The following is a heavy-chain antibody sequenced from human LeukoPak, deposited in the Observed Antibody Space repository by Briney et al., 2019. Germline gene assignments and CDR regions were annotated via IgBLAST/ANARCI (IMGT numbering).Heavy chain of an antibody. J-gene: IGHJ6*02. CDR3: AREGGCSSTSCYYYYYYGMDV. CDR1: GYTLTSYG. D-gene: IGHD2-2*01. CDR2: ISAYNGNT. V-gene: IGHV1-18*01. Sequence: ASVKVSCKASGYTLTSYGISWVRQAPGQGLEWMGWISAYNGNTNYAQKLQGRVTMTTDTSTSTAYMELRSLRSDDTAVYYCAREGGCSSTSCYYYYYYGMDVWGQGTTVTVSS.